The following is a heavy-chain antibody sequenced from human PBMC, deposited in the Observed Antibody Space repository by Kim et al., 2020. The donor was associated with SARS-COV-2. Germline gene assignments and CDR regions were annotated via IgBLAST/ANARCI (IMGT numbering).Heavy chain of an antibody. CDR2: IYYSGST. Sequence: SETLSLTCTVSGGSISSSSYYWGWIRQPPGKWLEWIGSIYYSGSTYYNPSLKSRVTISVDTSKNQFSLKLSSVTAADTAVYYCARLQYYYDSSGSDYWGQGTLVTVSS. CDR1: GGSISSSSYY. D-gene: IGHD3-22*01. V-gene: IGHV4-39*01. J-gene: IGHJ4*02. CDR3: ARLQYYYDSSGSDY.